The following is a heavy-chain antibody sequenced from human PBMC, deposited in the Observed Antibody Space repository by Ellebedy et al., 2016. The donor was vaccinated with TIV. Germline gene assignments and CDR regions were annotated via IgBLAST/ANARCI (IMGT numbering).Heavy chain of an antibody. J-gene: IGHJ4*02. V-gene: IGHV3-7*01. D-gene: IGHD2-21*02. CDR1: GFTFSSYW. Sequence: GESLKISXAASGFTFSSYWMSWVRQAPGKGLEWVANIKQDASEKYYVDSVKGRFTISRDNAKNSVYLQMNSLSAEDTAVYYCARALGGGDCYWGQGTLVTVSS. CDR3: ARALGGGDCY. CDR2: IKQDASEK.